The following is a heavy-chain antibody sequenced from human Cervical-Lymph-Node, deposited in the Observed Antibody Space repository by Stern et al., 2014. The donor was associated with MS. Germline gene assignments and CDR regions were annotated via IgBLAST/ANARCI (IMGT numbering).Heavy chain of an antibody. V-gene: IGHV2-26*01. J-gene: IGHJ6*02. CDR2: IFPGGDT. CDR3: ERINYGDYFYYGLDV. D-gene: IGHD4-17*01. Sequence: QVTLRESGPVLVKPTETLTLTCKVSGISLSDGRRGVSWIRQPPGKALEWLAHIFPGGDTSYRTSLKNRLSISKDTSKSHVVLTMNNVDPLDTATYYCERINYGDYFYYGLDVWGQGTTVTVS. CDR1: GISLSDGRRG.